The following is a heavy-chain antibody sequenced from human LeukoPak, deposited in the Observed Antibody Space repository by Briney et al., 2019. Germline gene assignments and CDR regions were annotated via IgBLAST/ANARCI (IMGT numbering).Heavy chain of an antibody. J-gene: IGHJ4*02. CDR1: GFSFSSYA. CDR3: ARDVTMVRGRSDF. Sequence: GGSLRLSCAASGFSFSSYAIHWVRHAPGKGLEEVAVISYDGDSKYFADSVKGRFTLSRDNSKNTLYLQMNSLRAADTAVYYCARDVTMVRGRSDFWGQGTLVTVSS. CDR2: ISYDGDSK. D-gene: IGHD3-10*01. V-gene: IGHV3-30-3*01.